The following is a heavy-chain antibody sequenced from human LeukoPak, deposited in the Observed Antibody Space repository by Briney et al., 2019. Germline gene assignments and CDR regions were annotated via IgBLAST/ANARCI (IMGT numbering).Heavy chain of an antibody. V-gene: IGHV1-2*06. D-gene: IGHD3-10*01. CDR2: INPNSGGT. Sequence: GASVTVSYTASGYTFTGYYMQWVRQAPGKRHEWMGRINPNSGGTNYAQKFQGRVTMTRDTSISTAYMELSRLRSDDTAVYYCARSNPPRYGSGSYSSDYWGQGTLVTVSS. CDR1: GYTFTGYY. J-gene: IGHJ4*02. CDR3: ARSNPPRYGSGSYSSDY.